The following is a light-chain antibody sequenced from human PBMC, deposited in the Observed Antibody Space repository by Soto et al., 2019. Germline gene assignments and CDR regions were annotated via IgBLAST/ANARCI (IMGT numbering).Light chain of an antibody. CDR3: QSYDSSLSGGVV. J-gene: IGLJ2*01. Sequence: QSVLTQPPSVSGAPGQRGTISCTGSSSNIGAGYDVHWYQQLPGTAPKLLIYGNSNRPSGVPDRFSGSKSGTSASLAITGLQAEDEADYYCQSYDSSLSGGVVFGGGTQLTVL. V-gene: IGLV1-40*01. CDR1: SSNIGAGYD. CDR2: GNS.